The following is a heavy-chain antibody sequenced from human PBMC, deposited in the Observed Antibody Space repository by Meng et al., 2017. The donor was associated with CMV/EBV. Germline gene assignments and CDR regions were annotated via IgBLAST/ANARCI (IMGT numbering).Heavy chain of an antibody. J-gene: IGHJ4*02. CDR3: ARDIRSRIAAAGTPPGY. CDR1: GYTFTGYY. Sequence: ASVKVSCKASGYTFTGYYMHWVRQAPGQGLEWMGWINPNSGGTNYAQKFQGRVTMTRDTSISTAYMELGRLRSDDTAVYYCARDIRSRIAAAGTPPGYWGQGTLVTVSS. CDR2: INPNSGGT. D-gene: IGHD6-13*01. V-gene: IGHV1-2*02.